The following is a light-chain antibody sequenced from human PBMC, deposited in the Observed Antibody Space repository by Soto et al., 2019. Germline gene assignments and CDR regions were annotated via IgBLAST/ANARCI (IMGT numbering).Light chain of an antibody. V-gene: IGLV2-14*01. CDR2: DVN. CDR3: TSYASGSSHVV. Sequence: QSALTQPASVSGSPGQSITLSCTGTSSDIGGYDYVSWYQRHPGKAPKLIIYDVNNRPSGVSNRFSGSKSGNTASLTVSGLQAEDDAVYYCTSYASGSSHVVFGGGTQLTVL. J-gene: IGLJ2*01. CDR1: SSDIGGYDY.